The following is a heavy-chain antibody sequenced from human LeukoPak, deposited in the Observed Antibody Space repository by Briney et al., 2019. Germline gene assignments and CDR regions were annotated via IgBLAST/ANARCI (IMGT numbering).Heavy chain of an antibody. CDR2: IIPIFGTA. J-gene: IGHJ4*02. D-gene: IGHD6-19*01. CDR3: ARKAVAGYYFDY. CDR1: GGTFSSYA. Sequence: ASVEVSCKASGGTFSSYAISWVRQAPGQGLEWMGGIIPIFGTANYAQKFQGRVTITADESTSTAYMELSSLRSEDTAVYYCARKAVAGYYFDYWGQGTLVTVSS. V-gene: IGHV1-69*13.